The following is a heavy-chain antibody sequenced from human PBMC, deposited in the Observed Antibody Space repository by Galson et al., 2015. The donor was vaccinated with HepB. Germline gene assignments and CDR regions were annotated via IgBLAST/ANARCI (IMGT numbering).Heavy chain of an antibody. CDR3: ARTGSCSSSCSSMDV. CDR1: GDSISSDGYY. V-gene: IGHV4-31*03. CDR2: MYSRGST. J-gene: IGHJ6*03. Sequence: TLSLTCTVSGDSISSDGYYWTWIRQHPGTGLEWIGYMYSRGSTYYNPSLTSRVTISVDTSKNQFSLKLNSVTAADTAVYFCARTGSCSSSCSSMDVWGKGTTVTVSS. D-gene: IGHD2-2*01.